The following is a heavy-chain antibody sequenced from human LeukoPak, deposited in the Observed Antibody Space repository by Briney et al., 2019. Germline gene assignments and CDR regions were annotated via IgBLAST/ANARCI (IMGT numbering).Heavy chain of an antibody. D-gene: IGHD4-17*01. Sequence: GASVKVSCKASGYTFTSYDVNWVRQATGQGLEWLGWMNPNSGNTGYAQKFQGRLTLTRNTSINTAYMELSSLTSEDTAVYYCARDYRPDYGDYDWFDPWGQGTLVTVSS. V-gene: IGHV1-8*01. CDR1: GYTFTSYD. J-gene: IGHJ5*02. CDR3: ARDYRPDYGDYDWFDP. CDR2: MNPNSGNT.